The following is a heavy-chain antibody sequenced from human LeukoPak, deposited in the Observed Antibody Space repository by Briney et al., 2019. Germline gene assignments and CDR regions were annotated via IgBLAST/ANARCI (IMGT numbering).Heavy chain of an antibody. J-gene: IGHJ4*02. Sequence: SETLSLTCTVSGGSISSYYWGWIRQPPGKGLEWIGSIYYSGSTYYNPSLKSRVTISVDTSKNQFSLKLSSVTAADTAVYYCARALLAARASVDYWGQGTLVTVSS. D-gene: IGHD6-6*01. V-gene: IGHV4-39*01. CDR2: IYYSGST. CDR3: ARALLAARASVDY. CDR1: GGSISSYY.